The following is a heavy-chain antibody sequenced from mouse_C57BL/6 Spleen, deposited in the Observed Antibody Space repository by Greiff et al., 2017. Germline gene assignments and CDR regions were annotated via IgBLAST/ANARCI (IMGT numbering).Heavy chain of an antibody. D-gene: IGHD1-1*01. CDR3: AREIDYGSRYYAMDY. Sequence: VQVVESGAELARPGASVKLSCKASGYTFTSYGISWVKQRTGQGLEWIGEIYPRSGNTYYNEKFKGKATLTADKSSSTAYMELRSLTSEDSAVYFCAREIDYGSRYYAMDYWGQGTSVTVSS. J-gene: IGHJ4*01. V-gene: IGHV1-81*01. CDR1: GYTFTSYG. CDR2: IYPRSGNT.